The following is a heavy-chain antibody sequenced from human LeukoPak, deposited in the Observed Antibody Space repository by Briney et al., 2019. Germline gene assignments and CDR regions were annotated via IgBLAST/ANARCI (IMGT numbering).Heavy chain of an antibody. CDR2: IYSDGRT. CDR1: GASISPNY. Sequence: SETLSLTCTVSGASISPNYWSWIRQLPGTGLEWIGFIYSDGRTEYSPSLKSRVTISVDTSNNQFSLRLTSVTAADTAVYYCARSGPWGYYYASGSYYPDYWGQGTLVTVSS. CDR3: ARSGPWGYYYASGSYYPDY. D-gene: IGHD3-10*01. V-gene: IGHV4-59*08. J-gene: IGHJ4*02.